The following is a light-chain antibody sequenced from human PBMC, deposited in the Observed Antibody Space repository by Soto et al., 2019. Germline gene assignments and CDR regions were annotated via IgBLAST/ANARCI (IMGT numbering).Light chain of an antibody. Sequence: QSVLTQPPSASGSPGQSVTISCTGTSNDVGNYNYVSWYQQHPGKAPKLMIYEVNKRPSGVPDRFSGSKSGNTASLTVSGRQAHAGGDYHGCTFAVSNSFVFRTGTKLTVL. CDR3: CTFAVSNSFV. CDR2: EVN. J-gene: IGLJ1*01. CDR1: SNDVGNYNY. V-gene: IGLV2-8*01.